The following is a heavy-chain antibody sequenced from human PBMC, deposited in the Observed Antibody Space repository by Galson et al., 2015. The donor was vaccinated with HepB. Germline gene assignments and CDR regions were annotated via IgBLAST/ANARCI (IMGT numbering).Heavy chain of an antibody. D-gene: IGHD2-2*01. CDR2: INPNSGGT. V-gene: IGHV1-2*02. CDR3: ARVLLSSTSRAPPQLSGY. J-gene: IGHJ4*02. Sequence: SVKVSCKASGYTFTGYYMHWVRQAPGQGLEWMGWINPNSGGTNYAQKFQGRVTMTRDTSISTAYMELSRLRSDDTAVYYCARVLLSSTSRAPPQLSGYWGQGTLVTVSS. CDR1: GYTFTGYY.